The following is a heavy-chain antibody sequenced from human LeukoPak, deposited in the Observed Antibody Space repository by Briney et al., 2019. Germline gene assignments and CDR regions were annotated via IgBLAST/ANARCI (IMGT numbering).Heavy chain of an antibody. Sequence: TSETLSLTCSVSGGSIRSTTYYWGWIRQPPGKGLEWIGEINHSGSTNYNPSLKSRVTISVDTSKNQFSLKLSSVTAADTAVYYCARDHIVGGQGTLVTVSS. CDR1: GGSIRSTTYY. J-gene: IGHJ4*02. CDR3: ARDHIV. D-gene: IGHD2-15*01. CDR2: INHSGST. V-gene: IGHV4-39*07.